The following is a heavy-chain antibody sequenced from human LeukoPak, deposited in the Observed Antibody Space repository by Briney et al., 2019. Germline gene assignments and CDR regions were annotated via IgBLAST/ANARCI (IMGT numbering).Heavy chain of an antibody. CDR1: GFIFSTYA. CDR2: ISYGGSSE. CDR3: SRSPGILGTNYFDY. V-gene: IGHV3-30*04. J-gene: IGHJ4*02. Sequence: GGPLRLSCAASGFIFSTYAMHWVRKAPGKGLEWVAVISYGGSSENYADFVKRRFTISRDNSKSTLYLQMNSLTPDDTSVYYCSRSPGILGTNYFDYWGQGTLVTVSS. D-gene: IGHD1-26*01.